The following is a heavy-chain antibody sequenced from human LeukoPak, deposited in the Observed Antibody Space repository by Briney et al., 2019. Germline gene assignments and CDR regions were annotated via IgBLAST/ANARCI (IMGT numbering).Heavy chain of an antibody. CDR2: INANSGGT. Sequence: ASVKVSCKSSGDTFSGYYLHWVRQAPGQGLEWMGWINANSGGTNYAQKFQGRVTMTRDTSISSVHMELSRLRSDDTAVYYCARDSITLLRGFHFWGQGTLVTVSS. CDR3: ARDSITLLRGFHF. J-gene: IGHJ4*02. V-gene: IGHV1-2*02. CDR1: GDTFSGYY. D-gene: IGHD3-10*01.